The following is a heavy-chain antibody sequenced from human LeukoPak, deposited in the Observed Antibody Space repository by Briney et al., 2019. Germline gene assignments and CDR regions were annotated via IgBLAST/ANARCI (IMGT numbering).Heavy chain of an antibody. CDR3: AREEEVRGFDY. J-gene: IGHJ4*02. V-gene: IGHV4-30-4*08. CDR2: IYYSGST. Sequence: SETLSLTCTVSGGSISSGDYYWSWIRQPPGKGLEWIGYIYYSGSTYYNPSLKSRVTISVDTSKNQFSLKLSSVTAADTAVYYCAREEEVRGFDYWGQGTLVTVSS. CDR1: GGSISSGDYY. D-gene: IGHD3-10*01.